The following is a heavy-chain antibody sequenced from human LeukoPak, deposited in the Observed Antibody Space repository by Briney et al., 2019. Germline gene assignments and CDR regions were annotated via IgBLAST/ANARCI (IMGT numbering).Heavy chain of an antibody. Sequence: KTGGSLRLSCAASGFTFSSYSMNWVRQAPGKGLEWVSSISSSSSYIYYADSVKGRFTISRDNAKNSLYLQMNSLRAEDTAVYYCAREVDGGPEQWLVLPRKHYFDYWGQGTLVTVSS. CDR3: AREVDGGPEQWLVLPRKHYFDY. J-gene: IGHJ4*02. D-gene: IGHD6-19*01. CDR1: GFTFSSYS. V-gene: IGHV3-21*01. CDR2: ISSSSSYI.